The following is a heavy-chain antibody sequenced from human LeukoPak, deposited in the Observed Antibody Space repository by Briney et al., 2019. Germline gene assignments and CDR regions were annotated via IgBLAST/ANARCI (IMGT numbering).Heavy chain of an antibody. V-gene: IGHV4-39*01. CDR2: IYYSEST. J-gene: IGHJ5*02. CDR1: GGSISSSSYY. CDR3: ASLVGGSGSYYNVWWFDP. Sequence: SETLSLTCTVSGGSISSSSYYWGWIRQPPGKGLEWIGSIYYSESTYYNPSLKSRVTISVDTSKNQFSLKLSSVTAADTAVYYCASLVGGSGSYYNVWWFDPWGQGTLVTVSS. D-gene: IGHD3-10*01.